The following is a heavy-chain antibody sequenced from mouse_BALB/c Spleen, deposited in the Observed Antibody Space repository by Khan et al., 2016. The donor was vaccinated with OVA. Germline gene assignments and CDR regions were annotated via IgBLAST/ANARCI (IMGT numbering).Heavy chain of an antibody. CDR3: NERGGYAMDY. CDR2: IDPENGNT. Sequence: VQLQQSGAELVRSGASVKLSCTASVFNIKDYYIHWVKQRPEQGLEWIGWIDPENGNTEYAPKFQGKATMTADTSSNTAYLQLSSLTSEDTAVDYCNERGGYAMDYWGQGTSVTVSS. CDR1: VFNIKDYY. V-gene: IGHV14-4*02. J-gene: IGHJ4*01.